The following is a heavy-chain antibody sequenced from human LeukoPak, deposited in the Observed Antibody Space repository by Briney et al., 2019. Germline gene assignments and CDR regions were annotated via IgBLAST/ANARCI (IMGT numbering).Heavy chain of an antibody. CDR2: ISSSGSII. D-gene: IGHD7-27*01. J-gene: IGHJ4*02. V-gene: IGHV3-48*03. CDR1: GFAFSDYA. CDR3: ARTMWGFDY. Sequence: PGGSLRLSGASSGFAFSDYAMNWVRQAPGKGLEWVSYISSSGSIIYYADSVKGRFTISRDNAKRSLFLQMNSLRVEDTAVYYCARTMWGFDYWGQGTLVTVSS.